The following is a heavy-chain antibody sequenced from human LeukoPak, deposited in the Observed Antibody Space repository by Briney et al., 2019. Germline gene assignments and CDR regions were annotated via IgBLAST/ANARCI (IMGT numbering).Heavy chain of an antibody. V-gene: IGHV4-34*01. CDR3: ATFPRLPGIAAGGPPQGWFDP. CDR1: GGSFIGYY. D-gene: IGHD6-13*01. Sequence: KTSETLSLTCADYGGSFIGYYWSWIRQPPGKGLEWIGEINHGGSTNSNPSLKSRVTISVDTSKNQFSLKLSSVTAADTAVYYCATFPRLPGIAAGGPPQGWFDPWGQGTLVTVSS. J-gene: IGHJ5*02. CDR2: INHGGST.